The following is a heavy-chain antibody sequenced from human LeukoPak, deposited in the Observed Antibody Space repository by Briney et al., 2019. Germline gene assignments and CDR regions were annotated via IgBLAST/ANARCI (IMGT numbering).Heavy chain of an antibody. CDR3: ARGRAAMARPFDY. J-gene: IGHJ4*02. V-gene: IGHV4-34*01. CDR2: INHSGST. D-gene: IGHD5-18*01. Sequence: PSETLSLTCAVYGGSFSGYYWSWIRQPPGKGLEWIGEINHSGSTNYNPSLKSRVTISVDTSKNQFPLKLSSVTAADTAVYYCARGRAAMARPFDYWGQGTLVTVSS. CDR1: GGSFSGYY.